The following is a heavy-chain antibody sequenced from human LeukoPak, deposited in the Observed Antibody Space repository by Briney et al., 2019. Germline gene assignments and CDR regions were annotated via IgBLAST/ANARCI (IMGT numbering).Heavy chain of an antibody. CDR1: GSTFTSYD. J-gene: IGHJ4*02. Sequence: ASVKVSCKASGSTFTSYDINWVRQATGQGLEWMGWMNPDSGNTGYAQKFQGRVTMTRNTSISTAYMELSSLRSEDTAVYYCARRSTGLPTDYWGQGTLVTASS. V-gene: IGHV1-8*01. CDR2: MNPDSGNT. CDR3: ARRSTGLPTDY. D-gene: IGHD6-13*01.